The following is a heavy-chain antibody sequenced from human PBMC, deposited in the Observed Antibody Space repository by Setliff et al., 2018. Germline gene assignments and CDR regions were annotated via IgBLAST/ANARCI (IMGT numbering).Heavy chain of an antibody. CDR2: ISVYNGDT. J-gene: IGHJ4*02. CDR1: GYTFRNYA. CDR3: GRGGIRYSSTWVLDY. D-gene: IGHD6-13*01. Sequence: ASVKVSCKASGYTFRNYAFAWVRQAPGQGLEWVGWISVYNGDTNYAQKFQGRVTLTTDTSTSTAYMELRSLTSDDTAVYYCGRGGIRYSSTWVLDYWGQGTLVTVSS. V-gene: IGHV1-18*01.